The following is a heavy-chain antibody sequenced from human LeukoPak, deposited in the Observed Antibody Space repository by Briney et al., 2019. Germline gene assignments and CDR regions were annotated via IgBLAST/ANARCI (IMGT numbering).Heavy chain of an antibody. CDR1: AYTFTVYY. V-gene: IGHV1-2*02. Sequence: RASVTVSFKASAYTFTVYYMHWVRQAPGQGLEWMGWINPNSGGTKYAQKFQGRVTMTRDTSISTAYMELSRLRSDNTAVYYCAYSSSSHWFDPWGQGTLVTVSS. CDR2: INPNSGGT. J-gene: IGHJ5*02. D-gene: IGHD6-6*01. CDR3: AYSSSSHWFDP.